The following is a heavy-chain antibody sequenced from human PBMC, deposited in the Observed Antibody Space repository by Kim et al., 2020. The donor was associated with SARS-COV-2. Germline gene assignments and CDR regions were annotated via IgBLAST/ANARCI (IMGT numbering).Heavy chain of an antibody. Sequence: SETLSLTCTVSGGSISSSSYYWGWIRQPPGKGLEWIGSIYYSGSTYYNPSLKSRVTISVDTSKNQFSLKLSSVTAADTAVYYCARSLEGGSRYFDYWGQGTLVTVSS. CDR3: ARSLEGGSRYFDY. D-gene: IGHD1-26*01. J-gene: IGHJ4*02. CDR2: IYYSGST. CDR1: GGSISSSSYY. V-gene: IGHV4-39*01.